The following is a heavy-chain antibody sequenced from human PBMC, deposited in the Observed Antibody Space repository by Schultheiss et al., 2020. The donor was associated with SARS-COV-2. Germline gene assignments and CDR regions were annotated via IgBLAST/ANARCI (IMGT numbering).Heavy chain of an antibody. CDR1: GFTFSSYA. D-gene: IGHD5-18*01. CDR3: AKGAEIQLWLSLFDY. Sequence: GGSLRLSCAASGFTFSSYAMHWVRQAPGKGLEWVAVISYDGSNKYYADSVKGRFTISRDNSKNTLYLQMNSLRAEDTAVYYCAKGAEIQLWLSLFDYWGQGTLVTVSS. CDR2: ISYDGSNK. V-gene: IGHV3-30*04. J-gene: IGHJ4*02.